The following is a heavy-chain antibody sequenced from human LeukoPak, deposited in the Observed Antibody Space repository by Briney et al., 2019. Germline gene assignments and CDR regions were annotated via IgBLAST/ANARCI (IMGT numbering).Heavy chain of an antibody. D-gene: IGHD1-1*01. V-gene: IGHV4-59*06. Sequence: SETLSLTCTVSGGSISSYYWSWIRQPPGKGLEWIGYVYYSGSTYYNPSLKSRVTISVDTSKNQFSLKLSSVTAADTAVYYCARAERNAFDIWGQGTMVTVSS. CDR3: ARAERNAFDI. CDR2: VYYSGST. CDR1: GGSISSYY. J-gene: IGHJ3*02.